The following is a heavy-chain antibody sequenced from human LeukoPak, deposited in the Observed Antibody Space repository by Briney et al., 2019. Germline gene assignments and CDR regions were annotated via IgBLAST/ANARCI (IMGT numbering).Heavy chain of an antibody. Sequence: SETLSLTCTVSGGSISSYYWSWIRQPPGKGLEWIGYNYYSGSTNYNPSLKSRVTISVDTSKNQFSLKLSSVTAADTAVYYCARGGVTSVVDVWGKGTTVTISS. V-gene: IGHV4-59*01. D-gene: IGHD4-23*01. CDR1: GGSISSYY. J-gene: IGHJ6*04. CDR3: ARGGVTSVVDV. CDR2: NYYSGST.